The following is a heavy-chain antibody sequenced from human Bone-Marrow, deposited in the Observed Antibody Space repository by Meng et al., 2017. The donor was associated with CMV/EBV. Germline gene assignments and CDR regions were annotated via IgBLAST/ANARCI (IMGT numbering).Heavy chain of an antibody. CDR3: ARDLLPDI. D-gene: IGHD2-15*01. V-gene: IGHV4-30-4*08. Sequence: SETLSLTCTVSGGSISSGDHYWSWIRQPPGKGLEWIGYIYYSGSTYYNPSLKSRLTISVDTSKNQFSLQLRSVTAADTAVYYCARDLLPDIWGQGKLVTGYS. J-gene: IGHJ4*02. CDR2: IYYSGST. CDR1: GGSISSGDHY.